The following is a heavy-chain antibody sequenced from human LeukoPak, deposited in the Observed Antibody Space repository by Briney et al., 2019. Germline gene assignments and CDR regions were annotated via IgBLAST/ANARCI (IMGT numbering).Heavy chain of an antibody. CDR3: ARDRGSGGYSGYDWGIDY. J-gene: IGHJ4*02. D-gene: IGHD5-12*01. V-gene: IGHV3-30*19. CDR2: ISYDGSNK. Sequence: GGSLRLSCAASGFTFGPYMMNWVRQAPGKGLEWVAVISYDGSNKYYADSVKGRFTISRDNSKNTLYLQMNSLRAEDTAVYYCARDRGSGGYSGYDWGIDYWGQGTLVTVSS. CDR1: GFTFGPYM.